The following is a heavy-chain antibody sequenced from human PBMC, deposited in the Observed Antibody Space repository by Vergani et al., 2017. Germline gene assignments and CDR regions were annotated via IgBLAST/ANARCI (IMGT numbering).Heavy chain of an antibody. CDR3: ARGNCGVNCPKYNGLAP. D-gene: IGHD2-21*01. Sequence: QVHLQESGPGVVKPSDTLSLTCTVSGGSMSDFYWTWIRQPAGRGLEWIGRIYPNGNGNYNESLRSRLTMSIDTSRSQFSLSLSSVTAADTAVYCCARGNCGVNCPKYNGLAPWGRGILVTVSS. CDR1: GGSMSDFY. V-gene: IGHV4-4*07. J-gene: IGHJ5*02. CDR2: IYPNGNG.